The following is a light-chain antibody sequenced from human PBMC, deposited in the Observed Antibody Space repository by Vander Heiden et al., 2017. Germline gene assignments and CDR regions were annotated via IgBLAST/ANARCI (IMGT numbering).Light chain of an antibody. CDR2: EVS. V-gene: IGLV2-14*01. CDR3: NSYKSSTTLYV. Sequence: QSAPTPPVSVSGSPGESITTSCTGTSSDVGAYTDVSGYQQHPGKAPKRMSLEVSNRPSGVSNRFSGSKSGNTASLTISGLQAEDEADDFGNSYKSSTTLYVVGTGTKVTV. J-gene: IGLJ1*01. CDR1: SSDVGAYTD.